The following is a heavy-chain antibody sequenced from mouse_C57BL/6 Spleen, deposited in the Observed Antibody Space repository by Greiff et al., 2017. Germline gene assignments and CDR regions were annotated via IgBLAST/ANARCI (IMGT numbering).Heavy chain of an antibody. CDR1: GYTFTSYW. Sequence: QVQLQQPGTELVKPGASVTLSCKASGYTFTSYWMPWVKQRPGPGLEWIGNINPSTGGTNYNEKFKSKATLTVDKSSSTAYMQRRSLTSEDSAVYYCARKGMVTTSEGMDYWGQGTSGTGSS. V-gene: IGHV1-53*01. CDR2: INPSTGGT. CDR3: ARKGMVTTSEGMDY. D-gene: IGHD2-2*01. J-gene: IGHJ4*01.